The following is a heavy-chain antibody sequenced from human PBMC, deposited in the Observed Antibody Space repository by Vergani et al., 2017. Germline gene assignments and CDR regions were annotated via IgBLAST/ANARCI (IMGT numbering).Heavy chain of an antibody. V-gene: IGHV1-69*13. CDR1: GGTFSSYA. D-gene: IGHD3-10*01. Sequence: QVQLVQSGAEVKKPGSSVKVSCKASGGTFSSYAISWVRPAPGQGLEWMGRIIPIFGTANYAQKFQGRVTITADESTSTAYMELSSLRSEDTAGYYCARDLGYYYGSGSYAHFDYWGQGTLVTVSS. CDR2: IIPIFGTA. J-gene: IGHJ4*02. CDR3: ARDLGYYYGSGSYAHFDY.